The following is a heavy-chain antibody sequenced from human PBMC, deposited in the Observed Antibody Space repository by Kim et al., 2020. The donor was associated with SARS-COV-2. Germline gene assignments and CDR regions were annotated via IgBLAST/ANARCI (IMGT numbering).Heavy chain of an antibody. CDR2: INTNTGNP. D-gene: IGHD3-3*01. CDR1: GYTFTSYA. Sequence: ASVKVSCKASGYTFTSYAMNWVRQAPGQGLEWMGWINTNTGNPTYAQGFTGRFVFSLDTSVSTAYLQISSLKAEDTAVYYCARDGSNYDFWSGYYTHWFDPWGQGTLVTVSS. V-gene: IGHV7-4-1*02. CDR3: ARDGSNYDFWSGYYTHWFDP. J-gene: IGHJ5*02.